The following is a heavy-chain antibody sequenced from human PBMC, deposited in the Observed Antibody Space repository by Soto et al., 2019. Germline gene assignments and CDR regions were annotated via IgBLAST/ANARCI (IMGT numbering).Heavy chain of an antibody. CDR3: ARSVEGHFDY. J-gene: IGHJ4*02. Sequence: EVQLVESGGGLVQPGGSLRLSCAASGFTFRIYSMNWNRQAPGKGLEWVSYMTSDMKTIHYADSVKGRFTISRDNARNSVYLQMTSLRDEDTAVYYCARSVEGHFDYWGQGTMVTVSS. V-gene: IGHV3-48*02. CDR1: GFTFRIYS. CDR2: MTSDMKTI. D-gene: IGHD6-19*01.